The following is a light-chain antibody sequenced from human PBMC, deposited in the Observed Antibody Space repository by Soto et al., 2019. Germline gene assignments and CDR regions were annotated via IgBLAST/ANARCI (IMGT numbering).Light chain of an antibody. Sequence: QSALTQPASVSGSPGQSITISCTGTSSDVGGYNYVSWYQQYPGKAPKLMIYDVSKRPSGVSNRFSGSKSGNTASLTISGLQAEDEDDYYCSSYTSSITSVVFGGGTKLTVL. V-gene: IGLV2-14*01. J-gene: IGLJ2*01. CDR2: DVS. CDR1: SSDVGGYNY. CDR3: SSYTSSITSVV.